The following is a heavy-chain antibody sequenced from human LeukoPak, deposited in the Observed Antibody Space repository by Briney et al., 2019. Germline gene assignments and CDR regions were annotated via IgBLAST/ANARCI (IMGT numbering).Heavy chain of an antibody. V-gene: IGHV1-69*04. J-gene: IGHJ6*02. CDR2: IIPIFGIA. CDR1: EGTCSSYA. Sequence: SMKLSCNASEGTCSSYAISWVRQDPGQGLEWMGRIIPIFGIANYAQKFQGRVTITADKSTSPAYMGLSSLSSEAPAVYYCAIGLGADHRGNSGVGGMDVWGQGTTVTVSS. CDR3: AIGLGADHRGNSGVGGMDV. D-gene: IGHD4-23*01.